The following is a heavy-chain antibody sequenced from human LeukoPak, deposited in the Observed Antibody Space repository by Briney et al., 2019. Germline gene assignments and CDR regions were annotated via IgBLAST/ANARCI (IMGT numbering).Heavy chain of an antibody. Sequence: SETLSLTCAVYGGSFSGYYWSWIRQPPGKGLEWIGEINHSGGTNYNPSLKSRVTISVDTSKNQFSLKLSSVTAADTAVYYCAREGGRGSGYYTWGQGTLVTVSS. CDR2: INHSGGT. V-gene: IGHV4-34*01. CDR1: GGSFSGYY. J-gene: IGHJ4*02. CDR3: AREGGRGSGYYT. D-gene: IGHD3-3*01.